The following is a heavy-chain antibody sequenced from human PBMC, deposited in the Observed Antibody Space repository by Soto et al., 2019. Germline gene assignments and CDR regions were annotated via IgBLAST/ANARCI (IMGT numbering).Heavy chain of an antibody. V-gene: IGHV4-59*01. CDR2: IYYSRST. CDR3: ARDHYYYYGMDV. Sequence: TSETLSLTCTVSGGSISSYYWSWIRQPPGKGLEWIGYIYYSRSTNYNPSLKSRVTISVDTSKNQFSLKLSSVTAADTAVYYCARDHYYYYGMDVWGQGTTVTVSS. CDR1: GGSISSYY. J-gene: IGHJ6*02.